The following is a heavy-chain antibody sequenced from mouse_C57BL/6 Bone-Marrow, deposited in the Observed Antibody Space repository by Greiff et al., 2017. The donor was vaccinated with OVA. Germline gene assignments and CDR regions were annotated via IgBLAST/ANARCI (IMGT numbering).Heavy chain of an antibody. V-gene: IGHV1-64*01. CDR2: IYPNSGST. CDR3: ASHSWEAGC. J-gene: IGHJ2*01. CDR1: GYTFTSYW. D-gene: IGHD3-1*01. Sequence: VQLQQPGAELVKPGASVKLSCKASGYTFTSYWMHWVKQRPGQGLEWIGMIYPNSGSTNYNEKFKGKATLTVDKSSSTAYMQLSSLTSEDSAVYFCASHSWEAGCRGQGTTLTVSS.